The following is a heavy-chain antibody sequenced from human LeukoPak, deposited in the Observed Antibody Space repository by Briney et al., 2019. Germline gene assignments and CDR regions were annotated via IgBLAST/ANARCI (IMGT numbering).Heavy chain of an antibody. Sequence: SETLSLTCTVSGGSISSGSYYWSWIRQPAGKGLGWIGLFYTSGCTNYNPSLKSRVTISVDTSKNQFSLKLSSVTAADTAVYYCAVSIAAAGTCAGDYYYYYGRDVWGQGTTVTVSS. CDR2: FYTSGCT. J-gene: IGHJ6*02. V-gene: IGHV4-61*02. CDR1: GGSISSGSYY. D-gene: IGHD6-13*01. CDR3: AVSIAAAGTCAGDYYYYYGRDV.